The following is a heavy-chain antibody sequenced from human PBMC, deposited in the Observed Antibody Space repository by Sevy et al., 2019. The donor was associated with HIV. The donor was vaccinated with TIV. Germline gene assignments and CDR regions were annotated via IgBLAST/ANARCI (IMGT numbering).Heavy chain of an antibody. V-gene: IGHV3-7*03. D-gene: IGHD3-16*01. CDR1: GFTFSSYW. CDR2: IKQDGSEK. Sequence: GGSLRLSCAASGFTFSSYWMSWVRQAPGKGLEWVANIKQDGSEKYYVDSVKGRFTISSDNAKNSLYLQMNSLRAEDTAVYYCAREDYDYIWGSLYYFDYWGQGTLVTVSS. CDR3: AREDYDYIWGSLYYFDY. J-gene: IGHJ4*02.